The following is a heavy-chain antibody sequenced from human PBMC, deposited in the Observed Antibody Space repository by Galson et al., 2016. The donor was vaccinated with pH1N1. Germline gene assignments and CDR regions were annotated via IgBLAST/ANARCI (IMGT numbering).Heavy chain of an antibody. V-gene: IGHV3-23*01. CDR1: GFTFSDYA. J-gene: IGHJ5*02. D-gene: IGHD1-26*01. Sequence: SLRLSCAASGFTFSDYAMSWVRQAPGKGLEWVSGISGSGGSTYYADSMKGRLTISKDNSKNTRFLQINTLRAEAKAVYHCARVRPEWELGGNWFDPWGQGTLVTVSS. CDR2: ISGSGGST. CDR3: ARVRPEWELGGNWFDP.